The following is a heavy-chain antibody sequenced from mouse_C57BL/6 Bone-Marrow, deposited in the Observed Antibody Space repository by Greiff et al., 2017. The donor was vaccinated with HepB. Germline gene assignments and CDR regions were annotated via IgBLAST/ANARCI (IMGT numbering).Heavy chain of an antibody. D-gene: IGHD1-1*01. CDR1: GYTFTSYD. Sequence: VQLVESGPELVKPGASVKLSCKASGYTFTSYDINWVKQRPGQGLEWIGWIYPRDGSTKYNEKFKGKATLTVDTSSSTAYMELHSLTSEDSAVYFCAIRGYYGSSYCYAMDYWGQGTSVTVSS. J-gene: IGHJ4*01. CDR3: AIRGYYGSSYCYAMDY. CDR2: IYPRDGST. V-gene: IGHV1-85*01.